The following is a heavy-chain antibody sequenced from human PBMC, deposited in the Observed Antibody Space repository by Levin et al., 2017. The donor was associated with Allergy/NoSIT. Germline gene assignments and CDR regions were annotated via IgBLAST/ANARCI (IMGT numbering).Heavy chain of an antibody. CDR2: VKRTRNGGTT. CDR3: ETDDFGGN. D-gene: IGHD4-23*01. Sequence: GGSLRLSCVVSGFTVSEAWMHWVRQAPGKGLEWVGRVKRTRNGGTTDFSASVKGRFTISRDDSKNMFYLQMNSLKTEDTAVYYCETDDFGGNWGQGTLVTVSS. V-gene: IGHV3-15*01. CDR1: GFTVSEAW. J-gene: IGHJ4*02.